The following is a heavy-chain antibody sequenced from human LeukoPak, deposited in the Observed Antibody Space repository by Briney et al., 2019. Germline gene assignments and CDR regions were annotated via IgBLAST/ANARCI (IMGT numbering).Heavy chain of an antibody. Sequence: SETLSLTCTVSGGSISSSSYYWGWIRQPPGKGLEWIGSIYYSGSTYYNPSLKRRVTISVDTSKNQFSLKLSSVTAADTAVYYCARRVGRWFGERAYYYNYMDVWGNGTTVTISS. D-gene: IGHD3-10*01. CDR2: IYYSGST. V-gene: IGHV4-39*07. J-gene: IGHJ6*03. CDR1: GGSISSSSYY. CDR3: ARRVGRWFGERAYYYNYMDV.